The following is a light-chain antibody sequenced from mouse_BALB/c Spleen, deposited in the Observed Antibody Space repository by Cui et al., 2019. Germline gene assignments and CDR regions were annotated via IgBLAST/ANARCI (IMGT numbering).Light chain of an antibody. Sequence: DIVMTQSQKFMSTSVGDRVSITCKASQNVGTAVAWYQQKPGQSPKLLIYSASNGYTGVPDRFTGSGSGTDFTLTISNMQSEDLADYFCQQYSSYPLTFGAGTKLELK. V-gene: IGKV6-13*01. CDR3: QQYSSYPLT. CDR1: QNVGTA. J-gene: IGKJ5*01. CDR2: SAS.